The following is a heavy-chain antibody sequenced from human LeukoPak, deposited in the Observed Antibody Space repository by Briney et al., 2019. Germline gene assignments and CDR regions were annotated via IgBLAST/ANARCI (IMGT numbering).Heavy chain of an antibody. Sequence: GGSLRLSCVVSGLTLSDVWMNWVRQAPGKGLEWVGLIKSKITGGAADLAAPVRGRLTISRDDSKNTVYLQMSSLTSEDTAVYYCTQGSGQFFDYWGQGTLVTVSS. CDR2: IKSKITGGAA. CDR1: GLTLSDVW. D-gene: IGHD2-15*01. J-gene: IGHJ4*02. V-gene: IGHV3-15*07. CDR3: TQGSGQFFDY.